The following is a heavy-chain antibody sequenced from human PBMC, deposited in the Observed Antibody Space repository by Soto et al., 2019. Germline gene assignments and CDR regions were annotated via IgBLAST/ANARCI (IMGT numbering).Heavy chain of an antibody. CDR1: GGSFSGYY. CDR2: INHSGST. CDR3: ARGLWKAVAGTGNDY. Sequence: PSETLSLTCAVYGGSFSGYYWSWIRQPPGKGLEWIGEINHSGSTNYNPSLKSRVTISVDTSKNQFSLKLSSVTAADTAVYYCARGLWKAVAGTGNDYWGQGTLVTVSS. J-gene: IGHJ4*02. V-gene: IGHV4-34*01. D-gene: IGHD6-19*01.